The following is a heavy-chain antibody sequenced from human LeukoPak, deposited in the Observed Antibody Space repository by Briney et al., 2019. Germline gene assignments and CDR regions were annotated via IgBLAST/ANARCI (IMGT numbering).Heavy chain of an antibody. CDR3: AREYITSSGRASDI. J-gene: IGHJ3*02. V-gene: IGHV3-74*01. D-gene: IGHD6-6*01. CDR1: GFTFSSYW. Sequence: GGSLRLSCAASGFTFSSYWMHWVRQAPGKGLVWVSRINSDGSSTSYADSVKGRFTISRDNAKNSLFLQMNSLRADDTAVYYCAREYITSSGRASDIWGQGTMVTVSS. CDR2: INSDGSST.